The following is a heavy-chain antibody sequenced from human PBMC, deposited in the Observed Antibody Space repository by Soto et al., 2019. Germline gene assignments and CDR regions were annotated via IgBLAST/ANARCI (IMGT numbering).Heavy chain of an antibody. J-gene: IGHJ6*02. V-gene: IGHV1-69*12. CDR3: ARGEYDVVVMAGTSRGYQHDYLGMDV. D-gene: IGHD2-15*01. CDR2: IIPMFATP. Sequence: QDHLVQSGAAVKKPASSVKISCRSTGGTFSTYAFSWVRQAPGQGLEWMGGIIPMFATPIYAQKYQGRVTITADDSTSTAYMEVTSLRSNDTAVYFCARGEYDVVVMAGTSRGYQHDYLGMDVWGQGTSVTVSS. CDR1: GGTFSTYA.